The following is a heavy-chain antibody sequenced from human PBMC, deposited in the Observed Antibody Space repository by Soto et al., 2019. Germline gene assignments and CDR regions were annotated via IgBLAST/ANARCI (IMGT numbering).Heavy chain of an antibody. Sequence: SVKVSCKASGGTFSSYAISWVRQAPGQGLEWMGGIIPIFGAANYAQKFQGRVTITADESTSTAYMELRSLRSEDTAVYYCARAHFEEGVLAWLFRWIDPWGQGTLVTVS. V-gene: IGHV1-69*13. CDR2: IIPIFGAA. D-gene: IGHD3-3*01. J-gene: IGHJ5*02. CDR3: ARAHFEEGVLAWLFRWIDP. CDR1: GGTFSSYA.